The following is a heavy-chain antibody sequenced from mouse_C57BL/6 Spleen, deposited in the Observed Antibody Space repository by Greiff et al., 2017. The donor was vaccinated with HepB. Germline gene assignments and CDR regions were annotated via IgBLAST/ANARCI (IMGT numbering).Heavy chain of an antibody. CDR2: ISYDGSN. D-gene: IGHD1-1*01. J-gene: IGHJ2*01. CDR1: GYSITSGYY. V-gene: IGHV3-6*01. Sequence: EVQLQQSGPGLVKPSQSLSLTCSVTGYSITSGYYWYWIRQFPGNKLEWMGYISYDGSNNYNPSLKNRISITRDTSKNQFFLKLNSVTTEDTATYYCARDNYYGSSYYDYWGQGTTLTVSS. CDR3: ARDNYYGSSYYDY.